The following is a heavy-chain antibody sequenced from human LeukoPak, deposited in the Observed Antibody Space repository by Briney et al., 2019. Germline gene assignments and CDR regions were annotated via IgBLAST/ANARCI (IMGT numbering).Heavy chain of an antibody. V-gene: IGHV3-23*01. J-gene: IGHJ4*02. CDR3: VKGLRSYGYSLFDY. D-gene: IGHD5-18*01. CDR2: ISGGGETS. Sequence: GGSLRLSCVASGXTFSNHAVNWVRQAPGEGLEWVSVISGGGETSYYADSVKGRFTISRDNSKNTIYLQMNSLGAEDTAVYYCVKGLRSYGYSLFDYWGQGSLVTVSS. CDR1: GXTFSNHA.